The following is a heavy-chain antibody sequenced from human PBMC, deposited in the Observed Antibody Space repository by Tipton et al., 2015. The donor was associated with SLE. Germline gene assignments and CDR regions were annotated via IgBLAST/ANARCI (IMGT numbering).Heavy chain of an antibody. J-gene: IGHJ6*03. V-gene: IGHV4-4*02. Sequence: TLSLTCAVSGGSISSGNWWIWVRQPPGKGLEWIGEIYHSGSTNYNPSLKSRVTISVDKSKNHFSLNLSSVTAADTAVYYCAREGADWLYSYMDVWGKGTTVTISS. CDR2: IYHSGST. CDR3: AREGADWLYSYMDV. CDR1: GGSISSGNW. D-gene: IGHD3-9*01.